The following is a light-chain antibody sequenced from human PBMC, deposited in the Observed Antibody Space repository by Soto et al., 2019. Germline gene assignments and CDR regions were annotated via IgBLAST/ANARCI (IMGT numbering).Light chain of an antibody. CDR3: MQYRRTLQT. CDR2: GAS. Sequence: IVLTPSPGIMSFSTVVRATLSCWASQRVSSSYLAWYQQNPGQAPRLLIYGASSRASGIPDRLSGSGSGTDLTLPISRLEREEAGVYYCMQYRRTLQTFGQGAKVDIK. J-gene: IGKJ1*01. V-gene: IGKV3-20*01. CDR1: QRVSSSY.